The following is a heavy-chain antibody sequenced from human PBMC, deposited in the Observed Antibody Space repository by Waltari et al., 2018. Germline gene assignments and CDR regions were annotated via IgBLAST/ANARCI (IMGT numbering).Heavy chain of an antibody. D-gene: IGHD3-3*01. CDR1: GGSINNYY. CDR3: ARSYDYWSGYPVDY. CDR2: IEYNGRT. Sequence: QVQLQESGPGLVKPSETLSLTCTVSGGSINNYYWNWIRQPPGKELEWIGYIEYNGRTNYNPSLKSRLTISVDTSKTQFSLKLSSVTAADTAVYYCARSYDYWSGYPVDYWGQGILVTVSS. V-gene: IGHV4-59*01. J-gene: IGHJ4*02.